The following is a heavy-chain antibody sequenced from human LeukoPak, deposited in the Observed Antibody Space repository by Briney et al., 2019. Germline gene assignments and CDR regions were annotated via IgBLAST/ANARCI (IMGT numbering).Heavy chain of an antibody. Sequence: GGSLRLFCGAAGFTFSTYAMHWLRQSPGKGLEGVALISYDGSKKYYADAVKGRFTISRDNAKNSLYLQMNSLRAEDTAVYYCASNDFWSGYYPLDYWGQGILVTVSS. CDR3: ASNDFWSGYYPLDY. D-gene: IGHD3-3*01. CDR2: ISYDGSKK. V-gene: IGHV3-30*04. CDR1: GFTFSTYA. J-gene: IGHJ4*02.